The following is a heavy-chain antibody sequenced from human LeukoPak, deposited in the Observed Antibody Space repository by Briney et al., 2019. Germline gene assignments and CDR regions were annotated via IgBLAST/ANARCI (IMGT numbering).Heavy chain of an antibody. CDR1: GFTFSSYW. D-gene: IGHD4-23*01. CDR3: ARAIEVATRLHPFDY. CDR2: IKQDGSEK. V-gene: IGHV3-7*01. Sequence: GGSLRLSCVASGFTFSSYWMSWVRQAPGKGLERVANIKQDGSEKYYVDSVKGRFTISRDNAKNSLYLQMNSLRAEDTAVYYCARAIEVATRLHPFDYWGQGTLVTVSS. J-gene: IGHJ4*02.